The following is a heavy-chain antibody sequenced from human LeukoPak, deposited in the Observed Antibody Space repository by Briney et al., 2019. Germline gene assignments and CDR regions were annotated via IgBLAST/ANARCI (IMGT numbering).Heavy chain of an antibody. CDR1: GGTFSSYA. J-gene: IGHJ4*02. Sequence: ASVKVSCKASGGTFSSYAISWVRQAPGQGLEWMGRIIPILGIANYAQKFQGRVTITADKSTSTAYMELSSLRSEDTAVYYCATGDEGSYYDYWGQGTLVTVSS. D-gene: IGHD3-10*01. CDR2: IIPILGIA. V-gene: IGHV1-69*04. CDR3: ATGDEGSYYDY.